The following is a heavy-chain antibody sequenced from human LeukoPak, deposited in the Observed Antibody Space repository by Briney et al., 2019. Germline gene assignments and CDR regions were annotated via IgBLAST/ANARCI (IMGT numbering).Heavy chain of an antibody. Sequence: GESLKISCKGSGYSFTSYWIGWVRQMPGKGLEGMGIIYPGDSDTRYSPSCQGKVTISADKSISTAYLQWSSLKAWDTAMYYCALVVPAALGWFDPWGQGTLVTVSS. D-gene: IGHD2-2*01. CDR3: ALVVPAALGWFDP. J-gene: IGHJ5*02. V-gene: IGHV5-51*01. CDR1: GYSFTSYW. CDR2: IYPGDSDT.